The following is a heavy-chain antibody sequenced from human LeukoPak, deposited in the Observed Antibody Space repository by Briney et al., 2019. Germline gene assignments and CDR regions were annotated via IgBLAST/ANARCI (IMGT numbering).Heavy chain of an antibody. Sequence: SETLSLTCTVSGGSISSYYWSWFRQPPGKGLEWIGEINHSGSTNYNPSLKSRVTISVDTSKNQFSLKLSSVTAADTAVYYCARGPMAKRSVDYWGQGTLVTVSS. CDR1: GGSISSYY. V-gene: IGHV4-34*01. CDR3: ARGPMAKRSVDY. CDR2: INHSGST. D-gene: IGHD2-8*01. J-gene: IGHJ4*02.